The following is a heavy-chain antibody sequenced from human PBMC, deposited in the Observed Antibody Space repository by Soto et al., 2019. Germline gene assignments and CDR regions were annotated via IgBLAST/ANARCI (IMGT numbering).Heavy chain of an antibody. CDR1: GSTFTGYY. CDR2: INPNSGGT. V-gene: IGHV1-2*04. J-gene: IGHJ5*02. CDR3: ARGSLGYCSGGSCYHNWFDP. D-gene: IGHD2-15*01. Sequence: ASVKVSCKASGSTFTGYYMHWVRQAPGQGLEWMGWINPNSGGTNYAQKFQGWVTMTRDTSISTAYMELSRLRSDDTAVYYCARGSLGYCSGGSCYHNWFDPWGQGTLVTVSS.